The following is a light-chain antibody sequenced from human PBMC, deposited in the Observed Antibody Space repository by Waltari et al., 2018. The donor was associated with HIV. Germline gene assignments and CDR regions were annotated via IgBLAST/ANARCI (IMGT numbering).Light chain of an antibody. CDR3: SSYTGSSTPYV. CDR1: SRAVGRYNY. CDR2: EVS. J-gene: IGLJ1*01. V-gene: IGLV2-14*01. Sequence: QSALTPPASVSGSSAQSSNISCTGISRAVGRYNYVSLYQQHPGKAPKLMIYEVSNRPSGVSTRFSGSKAGNTASLTISGLQAEDAADYYCSSYTGSSTPYVFGTGTKVTVL.